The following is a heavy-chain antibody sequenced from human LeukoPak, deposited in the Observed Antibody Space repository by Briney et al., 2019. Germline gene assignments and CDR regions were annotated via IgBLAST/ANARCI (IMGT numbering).Heavy chain of an antibody. CDR3: AREKGYYDSSGYPYYYYMDV. CDR2: INPSGGRT. Sequence: GASVKVSCKASGYTFTSYYMHWVRQAPGQGREWMGIINPSGGRTSYAQKFQGRVTMTRDMSTSTVYMELSSLRSEDTAVYYCAREKGYYDSSGYPYYYYMDVWGKGTTVTVSS. J-gene: IGHJ6*03. D-gene: IGHD3-22*01. CDR1: GYTFTSYY. V-gene: IGHV1-46*01.